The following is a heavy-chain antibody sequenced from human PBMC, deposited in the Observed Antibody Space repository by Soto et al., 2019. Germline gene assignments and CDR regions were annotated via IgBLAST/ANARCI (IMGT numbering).Heavy chain of an antibody. Sequence: EVYLVESGGGLVQPGGSLRLSCAASGLTFSSYSMNWVRRAPGKGLEWVSYISSSSSTIYYADSVKGRFTISRDNAKNSLYLQMNSLRDEDTAVYYCACRDIVTAISSFDYWGQGTLVTVSS. CDR1: GLTFSSYS. V-gene: IGHV3-48*02. CDR3: ACRDIVTAISSFDY. J-gene: IGHJ4*02. D-gene: IGHD5-12*01. CDR2: ISSSSSTI.